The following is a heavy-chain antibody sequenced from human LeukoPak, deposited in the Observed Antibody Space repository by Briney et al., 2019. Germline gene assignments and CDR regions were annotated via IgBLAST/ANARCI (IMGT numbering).Heavy chain of an antibody. D-gene: IGHD4/OR15-4a*01. CDR2: ISSSSSYI. V-gene: IGHV3-21*01. Sequence: GGSLRLSCSASGFTFSIYGMNWVRQAPGKGLEWVSSISSSSSYIYYVDSVKGRFTISRDSAKNSLYLQMNSLRAEDTAVYYCARDDYGGLDYWGQGTLVTVSS. CDR3: ARDDYGGLDY. J-gene: IGHJ4*02. CDR1: GFTFSIYG.